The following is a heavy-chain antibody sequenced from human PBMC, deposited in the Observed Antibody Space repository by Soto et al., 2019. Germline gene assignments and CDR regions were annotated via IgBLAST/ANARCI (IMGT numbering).Heavy chain of an antibody. Sequence: GGSLRLSCAASGFTFSSYSMNWVRQAPGKGLEWVSSISSSSSYIYYADSVKGRFTISRDNAKNSLYLQMNSLRAEDTAVYYCAQDSYYYDSSGGNCYYYGMDVWGQGTTVTVSS. CDR1: GFTFSSYS. J-gene: IGHJ6*02. CDR3: AQDSYYYDSSGGNCYYYGMDV. V-gene: IGHV3-21*04. D-gene: IGHD3-22*01. CDR2: ISSSSSYI.